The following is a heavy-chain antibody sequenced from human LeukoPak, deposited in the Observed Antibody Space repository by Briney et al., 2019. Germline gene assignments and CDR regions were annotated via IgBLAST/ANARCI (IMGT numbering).Heavy chain of an antibody. J-gene: IGHJ4*02. V-gene: IGHV3-74*01. D-gene: IGHD6-19*01. CDR2: INSDGSST. Sequence: PGGSLRLSCAASGFTFSSYWMHWVRQVPGKGLVWVSRINSDGSSTNYADSVKGRFTISRDNAKNTLYLQMNSLRAEDTAVYYCARGTSKSSGWYPRLDYWGQGTLVTVSS. CDR1: GFTFSSYW. CDR3: ARGTSKSSGWYPRLDY.